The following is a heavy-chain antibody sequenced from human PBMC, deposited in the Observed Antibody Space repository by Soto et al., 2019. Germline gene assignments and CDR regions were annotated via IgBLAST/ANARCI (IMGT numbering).Heavy chain of an antibody. CDR3: ATRAPITISGVVYYYYYGMDV. CDR1: GGTFSINA. CDR2: IIPIFGTA. V-gene: IGHV1-69*06. D-gene: IGHD3-3*01. J-gene: IGHJ6*02. Sequence: GASVKVSCKDSGGTFSINAIIWVRQATGQGLEWMGGIIPIFGTAIYAQKFQGRVTMTEDTSTDTAYMELSSLRSEDTAVYYCATRAPITISGVVYYYYYGMDVWGQGTTVTVSS.